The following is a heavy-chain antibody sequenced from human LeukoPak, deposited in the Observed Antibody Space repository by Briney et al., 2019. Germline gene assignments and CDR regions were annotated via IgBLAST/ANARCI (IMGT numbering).Heavy chain of an antibody. V-gene: IGHV5-51*01. CDR2: IYPGDSDT. CDR3: ARTLSSSWPYFDY. D-gene: IGHD6-13*01. Sequence: GESLKISCKGSGYNFTSYWIGWVRQMPGKGLEWMGIIYPGDSDTRYSPSFQGQVTISADKSISTAYLQWSSLKASDTAMYYCARTLSSSWPYFDYWGQGTLVTVSS. CDR1: GYNFTSYW. J-gene: IGHJ4*02.